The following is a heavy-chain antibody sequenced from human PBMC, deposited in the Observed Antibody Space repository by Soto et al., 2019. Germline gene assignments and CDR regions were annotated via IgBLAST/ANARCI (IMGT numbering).Heavy chain of an antibody. J-gene: IGHJ4*02. Sequence: GGSLRLSCAASGFTFSSYAMSWVRQAPGKGLEWVSAISGSGGSTYYADSVKGRFTISRDNSKNTLYLQMNSLRAEDTAVYYCAKVADYDFWSGYWVDYWGQGTLVTVSS. CDR2: ISGSGGST. D-gene: IGHD3-3*01. V-gene: IGHV3-23*01. CDR3: AKVADYDFWSGYWVDY. CDR1: GFTFSSYA.